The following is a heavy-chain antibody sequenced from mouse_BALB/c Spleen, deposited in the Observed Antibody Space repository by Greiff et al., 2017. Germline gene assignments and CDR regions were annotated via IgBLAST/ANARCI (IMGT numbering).Heavy chain of an antibody. CDR2: ISSGGST. D-gene: IGHD1-1*01. V-gene: IGHV5-6-5*01. CDR1: GFTFSSYA. CDR3: ARITTVVDPYFDY. Sequence: EVKLMESGGGLVKPGGSLKLSCAASGFTFSSYAMSWVRQTPEKRLEWVASISSGGSTYYPDSVKGRFTISRDNARNILYLQMSSLRSEDTAMYYCARITTVVDPYFDYWGQGTTLTVSS. J-gene: IGHJ2*01.